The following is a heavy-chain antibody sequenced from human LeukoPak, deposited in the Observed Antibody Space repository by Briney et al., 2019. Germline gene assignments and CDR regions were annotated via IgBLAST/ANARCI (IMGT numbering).Heavy chain of an antibody. CDR3: ARDPNGEYIGAFDM. Sequence: PGGSLRLSCTASGFTFSAYAMMWVRQAPGKGPDWVSAIRGGGGRAFYADSVKGRFTISRDNSKYTLFLQMNSLRAEDTAVYYCARDPNGEYIGAFDMWGPGTMVTVSS. D-gene: IGHD4-17*01. CDR2: IRGGGGRA. V-gene: IGHV3-23*01. CDR1: GFTFSAYA. J-gene: IGHJ3*02.